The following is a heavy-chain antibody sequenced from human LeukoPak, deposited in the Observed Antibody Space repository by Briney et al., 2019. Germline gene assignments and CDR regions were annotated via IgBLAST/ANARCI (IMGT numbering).Heavy chain of an antibody. D-gene: IGHD3-16*01. CDR2: ISDISDTLI. CDR3: ARDVSYGLNY. Sequence: GGSLRLSCIASGFPFSASSMSWVRQAPGKGLEWVSYISDISDTLIKYADCVKGRFTISRDNAKNTLYLQMNSLRVEDTAVYYCARDVSYGLNYWGQGTLVTVSS. CDR1: GFPFSASS. J-gene: IGHJ4*02. V-gene: IGHV3-48*04.